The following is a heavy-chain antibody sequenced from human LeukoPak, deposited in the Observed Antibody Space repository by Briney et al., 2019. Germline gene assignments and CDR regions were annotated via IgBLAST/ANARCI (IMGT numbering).Heavy chain of an antibody. CDR2: ISGSGGNT. CDR1: GFTFSSYT. Sequence: PWGSLKPPWAPPGFTFSSYTLGWAPQAPGKGLEWVSAISGSGGNTYYAGSVRGRFTISRDNSKNTLFLQMNSLRAEDTAGYYCAKAGMGYYDSGSYYDWGQGTLVTVSS. CDR3: AKAGMGYYDSGSYYD. V-gene: IGHV3-23*01. J-gene: IGHJ4*02. D-gene: IGHD3-22*01.